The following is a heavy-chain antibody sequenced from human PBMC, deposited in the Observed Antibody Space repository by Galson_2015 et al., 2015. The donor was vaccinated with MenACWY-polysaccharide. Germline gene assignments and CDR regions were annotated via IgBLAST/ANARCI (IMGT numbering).Heavy chain of an antibody. J-gene: IGHJ5*02. V-gene: IGHV1-8*01. Sequence: QSGAEVKKPGESLKTSCKASGYSFSSYDINWVRQTTGQGLEWMGWMNPNSGNTGYAQKFQGRVTMTRNTSISIAYMELSSLRSEDTAVYYCARGGKYYYDSSGYLNWFDPWGQGTLVTVSS. CDR2: MNPNSGNT. D-gene: IGHD3-22*01. CDR3: ARGGKYYYDSSGYLNWFDP. CDR1: GYSFSSYD.